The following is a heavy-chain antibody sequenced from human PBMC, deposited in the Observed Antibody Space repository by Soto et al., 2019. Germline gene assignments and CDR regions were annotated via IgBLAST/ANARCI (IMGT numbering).Heavy chain of an antibody. CDR2: ISAYNGNT. CDR3: TRTVAATHHPNAFDI. V-gene: IGHV1-18*01. CDR1: GYTFTSYG. J-gene: IGHJ3*02. Sequence: ASVKVSCKASGYTFTSYGISWVRQAPGQGLEWMGWISAYNGNTNYAQKLQGRVTMTTDTSTSTAYMELRSLRSDDTAVYYCTRTVAATHHPNAFDIWGQGTMVTDSS. D-gene: IGHD6-19*01.